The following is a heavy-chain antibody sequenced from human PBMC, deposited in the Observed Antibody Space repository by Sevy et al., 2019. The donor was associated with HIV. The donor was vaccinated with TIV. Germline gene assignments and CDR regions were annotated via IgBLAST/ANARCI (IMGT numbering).Heavy chain of an antibody. D-gene: IGHD1-26*01. J-gene: IGHJ5*02. CDR2: IKQDGSEA. V-gene: IGHV3-7*03. Sequence: GESLKISCVASGFNFRKFWMSWVRQAPGKGLECVADIKQDGSEAYYVDSVKGRFTISRDNAKNSLYLQMNSLRDEDTAMYFCVRDKEVGASILDAWGQGTPVTVSS. CDR3: VRDKEVGASILDA. CDR1: GFNFRKFW.